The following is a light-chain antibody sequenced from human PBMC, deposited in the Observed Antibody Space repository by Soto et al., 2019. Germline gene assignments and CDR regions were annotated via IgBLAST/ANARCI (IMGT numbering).Light chain of an antibody. CDR1: QSVSNN. CDR3: QQYNDYWT. J-gene: IGKJ1*01. CDR2: GAS. Sequence: EIVLTQSPGTLSLSPGERATLSCRASQSVSNNLAWYQQKPGQAPRLLIYGASTRATAIPARFSGSGSGTEFTLTISSLQPDDFATYYCQQYNDYWTFGQGTKVDIK. V-gene: IGKV3-15*01.